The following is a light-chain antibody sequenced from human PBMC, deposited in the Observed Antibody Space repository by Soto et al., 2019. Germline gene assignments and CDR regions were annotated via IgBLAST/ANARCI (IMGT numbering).Light chain of an antibody. Sequence: EIVLTQSPGPLSLSPGERATLSCRASQSVSSYLAWYQQKPGQAPRLLIYGASSRATGIPDRFSGSGSGTDFTLTISRLEPEDFAVYYCQQYGSSPRTFVQGTKVE. CDR1: QSVSSY. V-gene: IGKV3-20*01. CDR2: GAS. CDR3: QQYGSSPRT. J-gene: IGKJ1*01.